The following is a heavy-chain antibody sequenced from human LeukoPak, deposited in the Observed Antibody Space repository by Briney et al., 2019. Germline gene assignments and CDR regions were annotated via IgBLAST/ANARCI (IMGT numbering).Heavy chain of an antibody. D-gene: IGHD2-15*01. CDR3: SRYAVVAAMNWFDP. J-gene: IGHJ5*02. CDR1: GDTFTSYD. Sequence: GASVKVSCKASGDTFTSYDINWVRQATGQGLEWVGWMDPNSGNTGYAQKFQGRVTMTRDTSISRAYMELSSLRSEDTPVYYCSRYAVVAAMNWFDPWGQGTLVIVSS. CDR2: MDPNSGNT. V-gene: IGHV1-8*01.